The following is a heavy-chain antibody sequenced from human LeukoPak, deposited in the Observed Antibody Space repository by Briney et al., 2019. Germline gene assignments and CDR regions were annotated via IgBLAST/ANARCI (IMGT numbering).Heavy chain of an antibody. D-gene: IGHD5-24*01. V-gene: IGHV4-34*01. CDR2: INHSGST. J-gene: IGHJ4*02. CDR1: GGSFCGYY. CDR3: ARRVRSGDGWVFDS. Sequence: SETLSLTCAVYGGSFCGYYWSWIRQPPGKGLEWIGEINHSGSTNYNPSLKSRVTTSVDTSKNQFSLNLISVTAADTAVYYCARRVRSGDGWVFDSWGQGTPVTVSS.